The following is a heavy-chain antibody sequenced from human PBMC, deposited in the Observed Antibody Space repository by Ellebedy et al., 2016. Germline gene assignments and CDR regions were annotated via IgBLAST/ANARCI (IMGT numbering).Heavy chain of an antibody. Sequence: GESLKISXAASGFTFSSYGMHWVRQAPGKGLEWVAVIWYDGSNKYYADSVKGRFTISRDNSKNTLYLQMNSLRAEDTAVYYCAKSARLYCSGGSCPGYFDYWGQGTLVTVSS. D-gene: IGHD2-15*01. CDR3: AKSARLYCSGGSCPGYFDY. CDR2: IWYDGSNK. CDR1: GFTFSSYG. J-gene: IGHJ4*02. V-gene: IGHV3-33*06.